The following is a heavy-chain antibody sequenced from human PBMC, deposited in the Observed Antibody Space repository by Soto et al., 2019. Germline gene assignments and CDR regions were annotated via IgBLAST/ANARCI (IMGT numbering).Heavy chain of an antibody. CDR1: GFTFSSYW. CDR3: ASPYMYSSRLSFYGMDV. V-gene: IGHV3-74*01. CDR2: ISSDGSST. J-gene: IGHJ6*02. D-gene: IGHD6-19*01. Sequence: EVQLVESGGGLVQPGGSLRLSCAASGFTFSSYWMHWVRQAPGKGLVWVSRISSDGSSTGYADSVKGRFTISRDNAKNTVYLQMNSLSAEDTAVYYCASPYMYSSRLSFYGMDVWGQGTTVTVSS.